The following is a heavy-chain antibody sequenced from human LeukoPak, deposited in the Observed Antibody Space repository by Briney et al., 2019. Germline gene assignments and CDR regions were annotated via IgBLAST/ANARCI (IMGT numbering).Heavy chain of an antibody. V-gene: IGHV3-53*01. CDR3: AKDLHNWGFDY. J-gene: IGHJ4*02. CDR2: LHSGGST. CDR1: GFTVSSTY. D-gene: IGHD7-27*01. Sequence: GGSLRLSCAASGFTVSSTYMSWVRQAPGKGLECVSVLHSGGSTYYADSVRGRFTISRDISKNTLYLQMSSLRVEDTAVYYCAKDLHNWGFDYWGQGILVTVSS.